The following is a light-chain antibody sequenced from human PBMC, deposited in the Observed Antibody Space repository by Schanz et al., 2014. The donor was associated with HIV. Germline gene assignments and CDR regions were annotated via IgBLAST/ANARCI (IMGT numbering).Light chain of an antibody. CDR2: WAS. J-gene: IGKJ4*01. CDR1: QSVLYSSNNKNY. Sequence: DIVMTQSPDSLAVSLGERATIHCKSSQSVLYSSNNKNYLAWYQQKPGQPPKLLIYWASTRESGVPDRFSGGGSGTDFTLTISSLQAEDAAVYFCQQYYSTPPTFGGGTKVEIK. CDR3: QQYYSTPPT. V-gene: IGKV4-1*01.